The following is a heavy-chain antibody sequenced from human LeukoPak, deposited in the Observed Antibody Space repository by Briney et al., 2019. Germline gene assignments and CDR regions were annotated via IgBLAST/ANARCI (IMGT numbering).Heavy chain of an antibody. D-gene: IGHD3-22*01. CDR2: MNPNSGNT. J-gene: IGHJ6*03. V-gene: IGHV1-8*01. Sequence: ASVKVSCKASGYTFTSYDINWVRQATGQGLEWMGWMNPNSGNTGYAQKFQGRVTMTRNTSISTAYMELSSLRSEDTAVYYCARGCRPYYYDSSGPTYYYYMDVWGKGTTVTVSS. CDR3: ARGCRPYYYDSSGPTYYYYMDV. CDR1: GYTFTSYD.